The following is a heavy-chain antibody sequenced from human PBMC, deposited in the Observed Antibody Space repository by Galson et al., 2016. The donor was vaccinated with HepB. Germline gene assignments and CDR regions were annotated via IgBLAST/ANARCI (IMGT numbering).Heavy chain of an antibody. Sequence: SLRLSCADSGFSLTSYTMHWVRQAPGKGLDWVAFISSDGSNKDYAESVKGRFTVSRDNSKNTLNLQMNSLRLEDTAVYYCARGRGLVPDYWGQGALAIVSS. J-gene: IGHJ4*02. V-gene: IGHV3-30-3*01. CDR2: ISSDGSNK. CDR3: ARGRGLVPDY. CDR1: GFSLTSYT. D-gene: IGHD6-13*01.